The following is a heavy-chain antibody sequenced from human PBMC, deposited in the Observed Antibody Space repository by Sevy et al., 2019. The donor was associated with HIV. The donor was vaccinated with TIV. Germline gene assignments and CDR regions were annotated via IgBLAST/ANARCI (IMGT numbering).Heavy chain of an antibody. Sequence: GGSLRLSCAASGFSLETYWMNWVRQAPGKPLEWVANIKEDDTVKYYVDSVKGRFTIFRDNGRNVVYLVMNNLRVGDTARYYCVRAIQSEGSFWGQGTLVTVSS. D-gene: IGHD2-2*02. J-gene: IGHJ4*02. CDR2: IKEDDTVK. V-gene: IGHV3-7*04. CDR1: GFSLETYW. CDR3: VRAIQSEGSF.